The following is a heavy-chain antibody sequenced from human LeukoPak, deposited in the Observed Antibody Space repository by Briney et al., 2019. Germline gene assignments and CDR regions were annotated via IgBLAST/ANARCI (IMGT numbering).Heavy chain of an antibody. J-gene: IGHJ4*02. D-gene: IGHD5-18*01. CDR1: GFTFSNAW. Sequence: PGGSLRLSCAASGFTFSNAWMSWVRQAPGKGLEWVGRIKSKTDGGTTDYAAPVKGRFTISRDDSKNTLYLQMNSLKTEETAVHYSTTDVDTAMDTHFDYWGQGTLLTVSS. CDR2: IKSKTDGGTT. V-gene: IGHV3-15*01. CDR3: TTDVDTAMDTHFDY.